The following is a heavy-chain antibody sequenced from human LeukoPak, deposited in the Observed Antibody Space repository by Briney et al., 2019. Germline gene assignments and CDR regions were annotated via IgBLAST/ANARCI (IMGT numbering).Heavy chain of an antibody. CDR2: IYHTGST. D-gene: IGHD3-10*01. J-gene: IGHJ4*02. Sequence: SQTLSLTCTVSGGSISSGGYYWSWIRQPPGKGLVWIGYIYHTGSTYYNPSLKSRVTISVDTSKNQFSLRLSSVTAADTAVYYCARATLYGSGRYQWGQGTLVTVSS. V-gene: IGHV4-30-2*01. CDR3: ARATLYGSGRYQ. CDR1: GGSISSGGYY.